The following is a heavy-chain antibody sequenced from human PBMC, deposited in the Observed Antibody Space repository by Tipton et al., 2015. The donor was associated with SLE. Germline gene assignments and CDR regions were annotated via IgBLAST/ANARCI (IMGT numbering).Heavy chain of an antibody. J-gene: IGHJ4*02. V-gene: IGHV4-4*08. CDR2: IYTSGST. D-gene: IGHD6-13*01. CDR3: ARDKLDIGSSCN. Sequence: TLSLTCTVSGGSISSYYWNWIRQPPGKGLEWIGYIYTSGSTYYNPSLKSRVTISVDTSKNQFSLKLSSVTAADTAVYYCARDKLDIGSSCNWGQGTLVTVSS. CDR1: GGSISSYY.